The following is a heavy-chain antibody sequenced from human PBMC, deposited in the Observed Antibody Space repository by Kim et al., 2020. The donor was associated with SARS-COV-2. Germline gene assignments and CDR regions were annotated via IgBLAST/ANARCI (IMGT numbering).Heavy chain of an antibody. V-gene: IGHV3-30*03. CDR3: ASNPMTTNRGNWFDP. Sequence: DSVKGRFTISRDNSKNTLYLQMNSLRAEDTAVYYCASNPMTTNRGNWFDPWGQGTLVTVSS. D-gene: IGHD4-17*01. J-gene: IGHJ5*02.